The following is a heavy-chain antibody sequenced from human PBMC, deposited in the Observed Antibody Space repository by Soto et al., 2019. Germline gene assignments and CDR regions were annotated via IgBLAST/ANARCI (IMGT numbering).Heavy chain of an antibody. Sequence: QVQLQESGPGLVKPSETLSLTCAVSGGSMSSYYWSWIRQPPGKRPEWIGYIYDSGYTNYNTSLKSRVTISVDTSKNQFSLKLSSVTAADTAVYYCARDSVGSGYDWGQGTLVTVSS. CDR2: IYDSGYT. V-gene: IGHV4-59*01. CDR1: GGSMSSYY. J-gene: IGHJ4*02. D-gene: IGHD5-12*01. CDR3: ARDSVGSGYD.